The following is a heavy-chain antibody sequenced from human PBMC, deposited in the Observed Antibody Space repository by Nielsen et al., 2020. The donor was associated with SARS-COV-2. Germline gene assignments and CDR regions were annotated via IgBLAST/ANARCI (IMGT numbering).Heavy chain of an antibody. CDR2: ISGSGGST. Sequence: GESLKISCAASGFTFSDYYMSWVRQAPGKGLEWVSAISGSGGSTYYADSVKGRFTISRDNSKNTLYLQMNSLRAEDTAVYYCAKCRYGSGSYYDYWGQGTLVTVSS. J-gene: IGHJ4*02. CDR3: AKCRYGSGSYYDY. CDR1: GFTFSDYY. V-gene: IGHV3-23*01. D-gene: IGHD3-10*01.